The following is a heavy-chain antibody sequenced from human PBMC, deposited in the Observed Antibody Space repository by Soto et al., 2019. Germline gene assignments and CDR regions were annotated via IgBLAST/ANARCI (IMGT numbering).Heavy chain of an antibody. CDR1: GFTFSSYA. CDR3: AKVRGSGWPVKGWDFDY. D-gene: IGHD6-19*01. V-gene: IGHV3-23*01. CDR2: ISGSGGST. J-gene: IGHJ4*02. Sequence: GGSLRLSCAASGFTFSSYAMSWVRQAPGKGLEWVSAISGSGGSTYYADSVKGRFTISRDNSKNTLYLQMNSLRAEDTAVYYCAKVRGSGWPVKGWDFDYWGQGTLVTVSS.